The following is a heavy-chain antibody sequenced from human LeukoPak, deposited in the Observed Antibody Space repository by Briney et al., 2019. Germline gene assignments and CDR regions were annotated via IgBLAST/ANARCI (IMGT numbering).Heavy chain of an antibody. CDR3: ATVPRITMVRGVIWRGFDP. CDR1: GYTLTELS. J-gene: IGHJ5*02. D-gene: IGHD3-10*01. V-gene: IGHV1-24*01. Sequence: ASVKVSCKVSGYTLTELSMDWVRQAPGKGLEWVGGFDPEDGETIYAQKFQGRVTMTEDTSTDTAYMELSSLRSEYTAVYYCATVPRITMVRGVIWRGFDPWGQGTLVTVSS. CDR2: FDPEDGET.